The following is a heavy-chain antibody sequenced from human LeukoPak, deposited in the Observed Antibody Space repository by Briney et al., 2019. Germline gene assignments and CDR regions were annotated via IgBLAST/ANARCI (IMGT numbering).Heavy chain of an antibody. CDR2: IHPGDSDT. Sequence: GESLKISCQSAGYIFSIYLIAWGRPMPGRGLGWMGIIHPGDSDTRYSPSFQGQVTISADKSISTAYLQWSSLKASDTAMYYCARHYSSTWSHDLRDSAGLDYWGQGTLVTVSS. J-gene: IGHJ4*02. CDR3: ARHYSSTWSHDLRDSAGLDY. D-gene: IGHD6-13*01. CDR1: GYIFSIYL. V-gene: IGHV5-51*01.